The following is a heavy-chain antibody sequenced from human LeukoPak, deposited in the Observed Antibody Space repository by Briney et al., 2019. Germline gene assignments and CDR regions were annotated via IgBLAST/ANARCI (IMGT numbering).Heavy chain of an antibody. Sequence: ASVKVSCKASGYTFTGYYMHWVRQAPGQGLEWMGWINPNRGGTNYAQKFQGRVTMTRDTSISTAYMELSRLRSDDTAVYYCARLGYSSSWYHYWGQGTLVTVSS. V-gene: IGHV1-2*02. D-gene: IGHD6-13*01. J-gene: IGHJ4*02. CDR2: INPNRGGT. CDR1: GYTFTGYY. CDR3: ARLGYSSSWYHY.